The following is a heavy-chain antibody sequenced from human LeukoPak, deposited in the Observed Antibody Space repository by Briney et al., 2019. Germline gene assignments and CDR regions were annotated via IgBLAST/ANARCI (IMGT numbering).Heavy chain of an antibody. CDR2: ITGSSGSA. CDR1: GFTFSSYG. CDR3: AKAVGVIYMGIDF. D-gene: IGHD2-21*01. V-gene: IGHV3-23*01. Sequence: GGSLRLSCAASGFTFSSYGMSWVRQAPGKGLEWVSAITGSSGSAYYADSVKGRFTISRDDSKNTLYVQMSSLRAEDTAMYYCAKAVGVIYMGIDFWGQGALVTVSS. J-gene: IGHJ4*02.